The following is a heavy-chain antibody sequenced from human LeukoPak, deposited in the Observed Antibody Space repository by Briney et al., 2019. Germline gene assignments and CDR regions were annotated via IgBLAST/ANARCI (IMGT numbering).Heavy chain of an antibody. J-gene: IGHJ4*02. Sequence: SQTLSLTCTVSGGSISSGYYCWSWIRQPPGKGLEWIGYIYYSGGTYYNPSLKSRLTMSLDTSKNQFSLRLSSVTAADTAVYYCARINHDYGDYIDYWGQGTLVTVSS. CDR3: ARINHDYGDYIDY. V-gene: IGHV4-30-4*01. CDR1: GGSISSGYYC. CDR2: IYYSGGT. D-gene: IGHD4-17*01.